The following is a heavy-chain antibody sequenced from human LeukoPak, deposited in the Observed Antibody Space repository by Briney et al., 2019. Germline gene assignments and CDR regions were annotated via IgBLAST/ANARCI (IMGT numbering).Heavy chain of an antibody. CDR1: GGSISSSSYH. Sequence: PSEALSLTCTVSGGSISSSSYHWVWMRQPPGKGLEWIGSIYYSGSTYYNPSLKSRVTISVDTSKNQFSLRLNSVTAADTAVYYCARHTSMVRGVMKYYFDYWGQGTLATVSS. CDR2: IYYSGST. V-gene: IGHV4-39*01. D-gene: IGHD3-10*01. J-gene: IGHJ4*02. CDR3: ARHTSMVRGVMKYYFDY.